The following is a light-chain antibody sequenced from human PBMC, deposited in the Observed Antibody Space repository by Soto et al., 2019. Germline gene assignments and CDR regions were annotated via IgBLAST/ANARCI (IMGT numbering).Light chain of an antibody. Sequence: QSALTQPPSASGSPGQSVTISCTRTTSDVGGYDFVSWYQQHPGKAPKLMIYDVTKRPSGVPDRFSGSKSGNTASLTVSGLQAEDEADYYCSSYAGDNNYVVFGGGTKLTVL. J-gene: IGLJ2*01. V-gene: IGLV2-8*01. CDR2: DVT. CDR1: TSDVGGYDF. CDR3: SSYAGDNNYVV.